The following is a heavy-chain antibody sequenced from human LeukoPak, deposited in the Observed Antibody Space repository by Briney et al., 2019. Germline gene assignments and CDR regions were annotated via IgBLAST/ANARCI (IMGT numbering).Heavy chain of an antibody. J-gene: IGHJ4*01. D-gene: IGHD3-10*01. CDR2: ISWNGGII. CDR3: AKADYGSGTYYNVRYFDS. Sequence: GGSLRLSCAASGFTFDDYAMHWVRQAPGKGLEWVSGISWNGGIIGYADSVKGRFTISRDNAKNSLYLQMNSLRAEDTALYYCAKADYGSGTYYNVRYFDSWGQEPWSPSPQ. CDR1: GFTFDDYA. V-gene: IGHV3-9*01.